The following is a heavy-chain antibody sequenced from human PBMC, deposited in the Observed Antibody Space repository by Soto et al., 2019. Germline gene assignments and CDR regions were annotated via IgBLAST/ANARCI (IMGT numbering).Heavy chain of an antibody. D-gene: IGHD4-17*01. CDR1: GGSISGGVYY. J-gene: IGHJ2*01. V-gene: IGHV4-30-4*01. CDR2: IFDSGST. Sequence: QVQLQESGPGLVKPSQTLSLTCTVSGGSISGGVYYWSWIRQPPGKGLEWIGYIFDSGSTYYNPSLKSRVTISVDTSKNQCSLRLSFVTAADTAVYYCAREIIPLTTDWYFDLWGRGTLVTVSS. CDR3: AREIIPLTTDWYFDL.